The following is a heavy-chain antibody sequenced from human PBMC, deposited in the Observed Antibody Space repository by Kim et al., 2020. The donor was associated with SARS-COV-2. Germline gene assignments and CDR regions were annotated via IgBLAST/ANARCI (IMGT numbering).Heavy chain of an antibody. CDR3: ARDRALVRVTTPLNWFDP. J-gene: IGHJ5*02. V-gene: IGHV1-2*02. D-gene: IGHD4-17*01. CDR1: GYTFTGYY. Sequence: ASVKVSCKASGYTFTGYYMHWVRQAPGQGLEWMGWINPNSGGTNYAQKFQGRVTMTRDTSISTAYMELSRLRSDDTAVYYCARDRALVRVTTPLNWFDPWGQGTLVTVSS. CDR2: INPNSGGT.